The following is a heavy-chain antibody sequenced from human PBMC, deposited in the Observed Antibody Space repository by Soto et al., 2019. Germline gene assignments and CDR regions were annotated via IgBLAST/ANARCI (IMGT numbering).Heavy chain of an antibody. CDR1: GGSISSSNW. D-gene: IGHD6-13*01. CDR2: IYHSEST. J-gene: IGHJ4*02. V-gene: IGHV4-4*02. Sequence: QVQLQESGPRLVKPSGTLSLTCAVSGGSISSSNWWSWNRQPPGKGLGWIGEIYHSESTNYNPFLRRLLTITVDKSKNQFPQKLSSVTAADAAVYYCARRRGAAACSYGRQLDCWGQGTLVTVSS. CDR3: ARRRGAAACSYGRQLDC.